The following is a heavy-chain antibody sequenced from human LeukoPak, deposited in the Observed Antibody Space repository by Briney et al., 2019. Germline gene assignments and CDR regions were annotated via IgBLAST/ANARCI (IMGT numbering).Heavy chain of an antibody. J-gene: IGHJ6*01. D-gene: IGHD2/OR15-2a*01. CDR3: ARLLFYGMDV. V-gene: IGHV3-48*02. CDR1: GFTFSCYS. Sequence: PGGSLRLSCAASGFTFSCYSMNWVRQAPGKGLEWVSYISSSRSNTIYYADSVKGRFTISRDNAENLLNLQMNSLRDEDTAVYYCARLLFYGMDVWGQGTTVTVSS. CDR2: ISSSRSNTI.